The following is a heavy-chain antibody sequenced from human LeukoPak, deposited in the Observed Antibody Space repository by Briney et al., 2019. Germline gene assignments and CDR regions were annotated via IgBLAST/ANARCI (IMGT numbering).Heavy chain of an antibody. Sequence: GGSLRLSCAASGFTFSSYWMSWVRQAPGKGLEWVANIKQDGSEKYYVDSVKGRFTISRDNAKNSLYLQMNSLRAEDTAVYYCAKGYYYDSSGYPTDAFDIWGQGTMVTVSS. D-gene: IGHD3-22*01. CDR1: GFTFSSYW. V-gene: IGHV3-7*01. CDR2: IKQDGSEK. CDR3: AKGYYYDSSGYPTDAFDI. J-gene: IGHJ3*02.